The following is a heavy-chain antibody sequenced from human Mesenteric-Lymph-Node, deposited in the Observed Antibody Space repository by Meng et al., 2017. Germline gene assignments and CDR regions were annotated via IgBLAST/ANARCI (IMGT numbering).Heavy chain of an antibody. CDR2: IYHSGST. CDR1: GYSISSGYY. Sequence: SETLSLTCAVSGYSISSGYYWGWIRQPPGKGLEWIGSIYHSGSTYYNPSLKSRVTISVDTSKNQFSLKLSSVTAADTAVYYCARSRGAATLPRREYYYYYGMDVWGQGTTVTVSS. CDR3: ARSRGAATLPRREYYYYYGMDV. V-gene: IGHV4-38-2*01. D-gene: IGHD2-15*01. J-gene: IGHJ6*02.